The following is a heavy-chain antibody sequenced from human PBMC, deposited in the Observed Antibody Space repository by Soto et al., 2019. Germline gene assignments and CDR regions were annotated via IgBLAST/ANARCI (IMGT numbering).Heavy chain of an antibody. J-gene: IGHJ6*02. CDR3: AATGDYCSGGNCYSQGDV. V-gene: IGHV3-53*01. Sequence: EVQLVESGGGLIQPGGSLRLSCVASGFTVSSIYMSWVRQAAGKGLEWVSAIYSSGTTYYADSVKGRFTISRDNSKDTMYVQMKSLRAEDTAVYYCAATGDYCSGGNCYSQGDVWGQGTTVSVSS. D-gene: IGHD2-15*01. CDR1: GFTVSSIY. CDR2: IYSSGTT.